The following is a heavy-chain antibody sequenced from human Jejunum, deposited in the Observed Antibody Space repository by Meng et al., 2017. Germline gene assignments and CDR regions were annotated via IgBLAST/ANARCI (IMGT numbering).Heavy chain of an antibody. V-gene: IGHV6-1*01. Sequence: QGQLQHSGPGLVKPSQTLPLPCAISGDSVSSNSAAWNWIRQSPSRGLEWLGRTYYRSKYYNDYALSVKSRITINPDTSKNQFSLQLNSVTPEDTAIYYCARDWGDVRGGFDFWGQGTLVTVSS. J-gene: IGHJ4*02. CDR2: TYYRSKYYN. D-gene: IGHD3-10*02. CDR3: ARDWGDVRGGFDF. CDR1: GDSVSSNSAA.